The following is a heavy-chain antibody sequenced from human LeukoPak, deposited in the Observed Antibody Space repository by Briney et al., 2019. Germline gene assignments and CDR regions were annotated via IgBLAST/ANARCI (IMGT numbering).Heavy chain of an antibody. CDR2: IYPGDSDT. V-gene: IGHV5-51*01. CDR3: VRLYGSGRSPDY. J-gene: IGHJ4*02. D-gene: IGHD3-10*01. Sequence: GESLRISCKASGYSFTIYWIGWVRQMPGKGLEWMGIIYPGDSDTKYSPSFQGQVTISADKSISTAYLQWSSLKASDTAMYYCVRLYGSGRSPDYWGQGTLVTVSS. CDR1: GYSFTIYW.